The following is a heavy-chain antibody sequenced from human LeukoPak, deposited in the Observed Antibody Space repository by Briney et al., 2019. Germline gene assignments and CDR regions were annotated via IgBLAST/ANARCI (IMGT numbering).Heavy chain of an antibody. J-gene: IGHJ3*02. CDR3: ARVSGRRDISSASLWAFDI. CDR2: ISAYNGNT. V-gene: IGHV1-18*01. D-gene: IGHD6-6*01. Sequence: GASVKVSCKASGYSFSSYDITCVRQAPGQGLEWMGWISAYNGNTNYAQRVQGRVTMTKDTSTSTGYMELRSLRSDDTAVYYCARVSGRRDISSASLWAFDIWGQGTMVTVSS. CDR1: GYSFSSYD.